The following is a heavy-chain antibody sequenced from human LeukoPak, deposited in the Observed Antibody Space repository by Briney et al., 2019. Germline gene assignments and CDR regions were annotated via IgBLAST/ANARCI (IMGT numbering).Heavy chain of an antibody. J-gene: IGHJ4*02. Sequence: PGGSLRLSCAASGFTFDNYAMHGVRQARGKGLEWVSGIAWNSGNTGFGDSVKGRFTISRYNAEISLSLQMNILTPEDTALYFCAKDMNSYGSGSSYNPWGPFDSWGQGTLVTVSS. CDR1: GFTFDNYA. CDR3: AKDMNSYGSGSSYNPWGPFDS. CDR2: IAWNSGNT. D-gene: IGHD3-10*01. V-gene: IGHV3-9*01.